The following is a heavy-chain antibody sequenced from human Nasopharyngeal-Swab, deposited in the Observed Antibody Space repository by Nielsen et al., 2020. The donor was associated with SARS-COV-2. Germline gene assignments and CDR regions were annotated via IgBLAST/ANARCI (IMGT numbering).Heavy chain of an antibody. CDR2: ISYDGSNK. J-gene: IGHJ6*02. CDR1: GFTFSSSA. D-gene: IGHD1-26*01. V-gene: IGHV3-30*04. CDR3: ARDFSEKGYYYYGMDV. Sequence: GESLKISCAASGFTFSSSAMHWVRQAPGKGLEWVAVISYDGSNKYYADSVKGRFTISRDNSKNTLYLQMNSLRAEDTAVYYCARDFSEKGYYYYGMDVWGQGTTVTVSS.